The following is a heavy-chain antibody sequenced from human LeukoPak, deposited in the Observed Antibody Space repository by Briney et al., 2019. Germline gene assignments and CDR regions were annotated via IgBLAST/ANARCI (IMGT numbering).Heavy chain of an antibody. CDR2: IYTSGST. D-gene: IGHD3-22*01. Sequence: SETLSLTCTVSSGSISSYYWSWIRQPAGKGLEWIGRIYTSGSTNYNPSLKSRVTMSVDTSKNQFSLKLSSVTAADTAVYYCARVTPYYYDSSGYYRHDAFDIWGQGTMVTVSS. CDR1: SGSISSYY. J-gene: IGHJ3*02. V-gene: IGHV4-4*07. CDR3: ARVTPYYYDSSGYYRHDAFDI.